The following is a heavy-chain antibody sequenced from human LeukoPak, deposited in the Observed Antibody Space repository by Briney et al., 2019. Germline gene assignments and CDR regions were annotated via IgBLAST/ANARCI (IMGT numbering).Heavy chain of an antibody. CDR3: AKDRLAAAGFEYFQH. CDR1: GFTFDDYA. J-gene: IGHJ1*01. V-gene: IGHV3-43D*03. D-gene: IGHD6-13*01. Sequence: QSGGSLRLSCAASGFTFDDYAMHWVRQAPGKGLEWVSFISWDGGSTYYTDSVKGRFTISRDNSKNTLYLQMNSLRAEDTAVYYCAKDRLAAAGFEYFQHWGQGTLVTVSS. CDR2: ISWDGGST.